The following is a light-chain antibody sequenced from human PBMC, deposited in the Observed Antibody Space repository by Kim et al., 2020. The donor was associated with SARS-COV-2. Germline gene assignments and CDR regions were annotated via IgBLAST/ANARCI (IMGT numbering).Light chain of an antibody. Sequence: SLSPGERATLPCRASQSVRNYLAWYQQKPGQAPRLLIYDASKRATGIPARFSGSGSGTDFTLTISSLEPEDFAVYYCQQRANWPLTFGGGTKLEI. CDR3: QQRANWPLT. CDR1: QSVRNY. V-gene: IGKV3-11*01. J-gene: IGKJ4*01. CDR2: DAS.